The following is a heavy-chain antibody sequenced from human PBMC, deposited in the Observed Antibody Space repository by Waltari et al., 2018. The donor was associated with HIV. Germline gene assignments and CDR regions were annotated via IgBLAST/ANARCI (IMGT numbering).Heavy chain of an antibody. Sequence: EVQLVESGGGLVQPGGSLRLSCAASGFTFSSYSMNWVRQAPGKGLEWVSYISSSSSTIYYADSVKGRFTISRDNAKSSLYLQMNSLRAEDTAVYYCARGLRSPPLDYWGQGTLVTVSS. CDR2: ISSSSSTI. CDR1: GFTFSSYS. D-gene: IGHD3-10*01. J-gene: IGHJ4*02. V-gene: IGHV3-48*01. CDR3: ARGLRSPPLDY.